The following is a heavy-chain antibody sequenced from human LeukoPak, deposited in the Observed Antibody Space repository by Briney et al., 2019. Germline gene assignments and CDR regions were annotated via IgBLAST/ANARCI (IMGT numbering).Heavy chain of an antibody. J-gene: IGHJ6*02. CDR1: GFNFSNYW. CDR2: INRDGSEG. CDR3: ARRNAMDV. Sequence: GGSLRLSCAASGFNFSNYWMTWVRQAPGKGLEWVANINRDGSEGYYVDSVKGRFTISRDDAKSSLYLQMNSLRAEDTAVYYCARRNAMDVWGQGTTVIVFS. V-gene: IGHV3-7*03.